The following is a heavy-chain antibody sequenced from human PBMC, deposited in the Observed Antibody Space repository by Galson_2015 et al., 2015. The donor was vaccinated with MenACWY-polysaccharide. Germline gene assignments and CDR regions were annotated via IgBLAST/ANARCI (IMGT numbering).Heavy chain of an antibody. V-gene: IGHV1-18*01. CDR3: ASPSIAVAGSPENYYYYYGMDV. J-gene: IGHJ6*02. Sequence: SVKVSCKASGYTFTSYGISWVRQAPGQGLEWMGWISAYNGNTNYAQKLQGRVTMTTDTSTSTAYMELRSLRSDGTAVYYCASPSIAVAGSPENYYYYYGMDVWGQGTTVTVSS. CDR2: ISAYNGNT. D-gene: IGHD6-19*01. CDR1: GYTFTSYG.